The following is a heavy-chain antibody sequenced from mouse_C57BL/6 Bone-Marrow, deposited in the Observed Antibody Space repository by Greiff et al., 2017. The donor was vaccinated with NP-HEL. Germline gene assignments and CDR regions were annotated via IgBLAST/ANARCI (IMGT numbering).Heavy chain of an antibody. CDR1: GYTFTSYW. J-gene: IGHJ1*03. V-gene: IGHV1-69*01. D-gene: IGHD2-1*01. CDR3: AGRGWYHYWKFDD. CDR2: IDPAGGYT. Sequence: QVQLQQSGAELVMPGASVKLSCKASGYTFTSYWIHWVKQRPGQGLEWIGEIDPAGGYTNYNEKFQGKATLTADQSSSTAYMQLSSLTSEDAAVDYCAGRGWYHYWKFDDWGKGTTVTVSA.